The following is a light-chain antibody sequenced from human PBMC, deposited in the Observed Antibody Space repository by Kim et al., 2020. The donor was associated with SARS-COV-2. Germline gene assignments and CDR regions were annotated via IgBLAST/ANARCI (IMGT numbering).Light chain of an antibody. CDR2: RNI. J-gene: IGLJ3*02. CDR1: ASNIGSNT. Sequence: QSVLTQPPSASGTPGQRVTISFSGSASNIGSNTVNWYQHLPGTPPKLLMYRNIQRPSGVPARFSCSRTGTSASLAISGLLSEDESDYYCATWDGSLRGWVLGGGTKLTVL. V-gene: IGLV1-44*01. CDR3: ATWDGSLRGWV.